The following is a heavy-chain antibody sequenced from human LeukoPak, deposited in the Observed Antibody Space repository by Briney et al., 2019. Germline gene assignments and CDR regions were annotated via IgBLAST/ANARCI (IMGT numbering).Heavy chain of an antibody. CDR3: ARDPRALYSYGTNWFDP. Sequence: TSVKVSCKASGYTFTSYGISWVRQAPGQGLEWMGWISAYNGNTNYAQKLQGRVTMTTDTSTSTAYMELRSLRSDDTAVYYCARDPRALYSYGTNWFDPWGQGTLVTVSS. CDR1: GYTFTSYG. J-gene: IGHJ5*02. CDR2: ISAYNGNT. V-gene: IGHV1-18*01. D-gene: IGHD5-18*01.